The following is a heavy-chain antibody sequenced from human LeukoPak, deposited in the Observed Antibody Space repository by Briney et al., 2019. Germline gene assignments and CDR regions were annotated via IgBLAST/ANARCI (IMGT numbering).Heavy chain of an antibody. V-gene: IGHV4-39*07. Sequence: SETLSLTCTVSGASISTNSYYWGWIRQPPGKGLEWIGSIYYSGSTYYNPSLKSRVTISVDTSKNQFSLKLSSVTAADTAVYYCARDSGAVAGTEESAFDIWGQGTMVTVSS. CDR3: ARDSGAVAGTEESAFDI. J-gene: IGHJ3*02. CDR1: GASISTNSYY. CDR2: IYYSGST. D-gene: IGHD6-19*01.